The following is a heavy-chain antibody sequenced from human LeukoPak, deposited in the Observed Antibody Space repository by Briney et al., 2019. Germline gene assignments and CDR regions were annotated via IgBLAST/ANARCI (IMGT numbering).Heavy chain of an antibody. CDR1: GYSFTSNW. Sequence: GESLKISCKGSGYSFTSNWIGWVRQMAGKGLEWMGTIYPGDSDTRYSPSFQGQVTISVDKSISTAYLQSSSLKASDTAIYYCARATSGISTFQHWGQGTLVTVSS. J-gene: IGHJ1*01. D-gene: IGHD6-13*01. V-gene: IGHV5-51*01. CDR3: ARATSGISTFQH. CDR2: IYPGDSDT.